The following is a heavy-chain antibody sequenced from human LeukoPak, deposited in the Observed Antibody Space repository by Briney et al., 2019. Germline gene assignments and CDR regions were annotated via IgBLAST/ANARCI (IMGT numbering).Heavy chain of an antibody. Sequence: SETLSLTCTVSGGSISSSSYYWGWIRQPPGKGLEWIGSIYYGGSTYYSPSLKSRVTISVDTSKNQFSLNLSSVTAADTAVYYCARNPKYYDTLTGYSFYFDYWGRGTLVTVSS. CDR2: IYYGGST. CDR1: GGSISSSSYY. V-gene: IGHV4-39*07. J-gene: IGHJ4*02. CDR3: ARNPKYYDTLTGYSFYFDY. D-gene: IGHD3-9*01.